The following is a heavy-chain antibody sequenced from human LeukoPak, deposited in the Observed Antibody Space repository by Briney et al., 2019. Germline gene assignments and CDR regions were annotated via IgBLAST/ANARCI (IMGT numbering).Heavy chain of an antibody. V-gene: IGHV4-61*01. CDR3: ARVSGQGLLLWFDP. Sequence: SETLSLTCTVSGGSVSSGTYYWSWIRQPPGKGLEWIGYIYYSGSTNYNPSLKSRVTISVDTSKNQFSLKLSSVTAADTAVYYCARVSGQGLLLWFDPWGQGTLVTVSS. J-gene: IGHJ5*02. D-gene: IGHD3-22*01. CDR1: GGSVSSGTYY. CDR2: IYYSGST.